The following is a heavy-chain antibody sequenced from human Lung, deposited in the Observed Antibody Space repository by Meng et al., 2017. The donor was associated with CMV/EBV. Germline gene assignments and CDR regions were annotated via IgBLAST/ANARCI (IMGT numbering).Heavy chain of an antibody. CDR2: IYYTGST. CDR3: AREAGRDGYATPKFDY. Sequence: QVQLQGSGPGLVKPSQTLSLTCTVFGGSIGSGGYYWSWIRQHPGKGLEWIGYIYYTGSTFYNPSLKSRVTISVDTSKNQFSLKLIPATAADTAVYYCAREAGRDGYATPKFDYWGQGTLVTVSS. CDR1: GGSIGSGGYY. J-gene: IGHJ4*02. D-gene: IGHD5-24*01. V-gene: IGHV4-31*03.